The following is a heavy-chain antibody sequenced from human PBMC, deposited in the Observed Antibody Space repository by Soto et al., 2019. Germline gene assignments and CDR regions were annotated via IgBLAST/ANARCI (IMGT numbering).Heavy chain of an antibody. D-gene: IGHD3-3*01. Sequence: SETLSLTCAVYGGSFSGYYWSWIRQPPGKGLEWIGEINHSGSTNYNPSLKSRVTISVDTSKNQFSLKLSSVTAADTAVYYCARDRSITIFGVVRHGYDYWGQGTLVTVPQ. CDR2: INHSGST. V-gene: IGHV4-34*01. J-gene: IGHJ4*02. CDR3: ARDRSITIFGVVRHGYDY. CDR1: GGSFSGYY.